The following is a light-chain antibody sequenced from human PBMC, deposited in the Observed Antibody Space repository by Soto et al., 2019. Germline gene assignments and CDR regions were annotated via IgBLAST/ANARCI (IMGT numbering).Light chain of an antibody. V-gene: IGKV1-9*01. CDR3: QQLDGDRLD. CDR1: QAMSTY. Sequence: DIQLTQSPSFLSAFVGDTVTITCRASQAMSTYLAWYQQKPGKVPKLLIRSASTLQSGVPPRFSGGGSGTEFTLTISTLQPDDSGIYYCQQLDGDRLDFGGGTNVEIK. J-gene: IGKJ4*01. CDR2: SAS.